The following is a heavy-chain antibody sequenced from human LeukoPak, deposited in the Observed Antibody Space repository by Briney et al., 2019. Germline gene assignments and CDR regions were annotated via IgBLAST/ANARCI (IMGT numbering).Heavy chain of an antibody. D-gene: IGHD6-13*01. V-gene: IGHV3-74*01. CDR3: AGGASSTVHY. CDR1: GLTFSTYW. Sequence: AGSLRLSCAASGLTFSTYWMHWVRQAPGKGLVWVSRINGDGSLSYADSVKGRFTISRDNTKNMLYLQMNSLRAEDTAVYYCAGGASSTVHYWGQGTLVTVSS. CDR2: INGDGSL. J-gene: IGHJ4*02.